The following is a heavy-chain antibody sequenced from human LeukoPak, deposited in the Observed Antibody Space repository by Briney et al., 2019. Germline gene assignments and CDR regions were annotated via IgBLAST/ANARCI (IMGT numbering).Heavy chain of an antibody. CDR2: VNPKIGHT. J-gene: IGHJ4*02. Sequence: ASVKVSCKPSGYTFTSYDVNWVRQATGQGLEWMGWVNPKIGHTGYGQKCQGRVTMTTNTSISTAYMELSSLRSEDTAVYYCARGAPGSYCSGGSCPYFDYWGQGTLVSVSS. CDR3: ARGAPGSYCSGGSCPYFDY. D-gene: IGHD2-15*01. V-gene: IGHV1-8*01. CDR1: GYTFTSYD.